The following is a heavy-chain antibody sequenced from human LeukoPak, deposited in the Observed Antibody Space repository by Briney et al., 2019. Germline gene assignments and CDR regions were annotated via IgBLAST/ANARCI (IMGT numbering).Heavy chain of an antibody. CDR1: GGSFSGYY. J-gene: IGHJ4*02. CDR3: ARERYNTGWYSDY. V-gene: IGHV4-34*01. Sequence: SETLSLTCAVYGGSFSGYYWSWIRQPPGKGLEWIGEINHSGSTNYNPSLKSRVTISVDTSKNQFSLKLSSVTAADTAVYFCARERYNTGWYSDYWGQGTLVTVSS. CDR2: INHSGST. D-gene: IGHD6-19*01.